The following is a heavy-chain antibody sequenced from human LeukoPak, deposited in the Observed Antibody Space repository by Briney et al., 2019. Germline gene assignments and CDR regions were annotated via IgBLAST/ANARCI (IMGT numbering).Heavy chain of an antibody. V-gene: IGHV4-34*01. J-gene: IGHJ3*02. D-gene: IGHD3-9*01. Sequence: SETLSLTCTVSGGSISSYYWSWIRQPPGKGLEWIGEINHSGSTNYNPSLKSRVTISVDTSKNQFSLKLSSVTAADTAVYYCASPGYDILTGYYSDAFDIWGQGTMVTVSS. CDR2: INHSGST. CDR3: ASPGYDILTGYYSDAFDI. CDR1: GGSISSYY.